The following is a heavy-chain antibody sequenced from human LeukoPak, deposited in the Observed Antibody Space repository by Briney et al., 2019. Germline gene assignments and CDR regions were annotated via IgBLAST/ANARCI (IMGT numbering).Heavy chain of an antibody. D-gene: IGHD3-3*01. V-gene: IGHV4-39*01. J-gene: IGHJ4*02. CDR3: GRQRVLRFLEWLEYFDY. CDR1: GGSMSSSSYY. Sequence: SETLSLTCTVSGGSMSSSSYYWGWIRQPPGKGLEWIGSIYYSGSTYYNPSLKSRVTISVDTSKNQFSLKLSSVTAADTAVYYCGRQRVLRFLEWLEYFDYWGQGTLVTVSS. CDR2: IYYSGST.